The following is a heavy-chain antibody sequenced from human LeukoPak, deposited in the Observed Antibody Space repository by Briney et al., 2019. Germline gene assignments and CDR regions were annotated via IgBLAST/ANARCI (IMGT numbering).Heavy chain of an antibody. CDR2: ISGSGGST. D-gene: IGHD3-10*01. Sequence: GGSLRLSCAASGFTFSSYAMSWVRQAPGKGLEWVSAISGSGGSTYYADSVKGRFTISRDNSKNTLYLQMNSLRAEDTAVYYCAEDADARGASRLLWFGELPDYWGQGTLVTVSS. V-gene: IGHV3-23*01. CDR3: AEDADARGASRLLWFGELPDY. J-gene: IGHJ4*02. CDR1: GFTFSSYA.